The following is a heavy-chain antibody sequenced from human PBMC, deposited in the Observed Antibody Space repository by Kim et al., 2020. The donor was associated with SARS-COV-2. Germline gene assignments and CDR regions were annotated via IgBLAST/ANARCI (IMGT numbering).Heavy chain of an antibody. Sequence: ASVKVSCKASGYTFTGYYMHWVRQAPGQGLEWMGWFNPNSGGTNYAQKFQGRVTMTRDTSISTAYMELSRLRSDDTAVYYCAIMAAAGPPYYYYYAMDVWGQGTTVTVSS. V-gene: IGHV1-2*02. J-gene: IGHJ6*02. D-gene: IGHD6-13*01. CDR1: GYTFTGYY. CDR2: FNPNSGGT. CDR3: AIMAAAGPPYYYYYAMDV.